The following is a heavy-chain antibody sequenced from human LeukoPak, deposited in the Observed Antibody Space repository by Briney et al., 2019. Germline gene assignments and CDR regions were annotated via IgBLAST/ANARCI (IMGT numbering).Heavy chain of an antibody. CDR1: SGSISSYS. Sequence: PSETLSLTCTVSSGSISSYSWSWIRQPPGKGLEWIGYIYYSGSTSYNPSLKSRVIMSVDTSKNQFSLKLSSVTAADTAVYYCARHGTLPYYYDSSGYPFLDYCGQGTLVTVSS. CDR3: ARHGTLPYYYDSSGYPFLDY. V-gene: IGHV4-59*08. D-gene: IGHD3-22*01. CDR2: IYYSGST. J-gene: IGHJ4*02.